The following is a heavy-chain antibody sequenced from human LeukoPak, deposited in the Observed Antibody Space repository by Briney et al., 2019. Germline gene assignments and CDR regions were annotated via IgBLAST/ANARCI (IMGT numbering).Heavy chain of an antibody. D-gene: IGHD3-10*01. V-gene: IGHV3-7*01. CDR3: AREVSLGPLWFGELLSRLYNWFDP. CDR2: IKQEGSEK. Sequence: PGGSLRLSCAASGFTFSSYWMSWVRQAPGKGLEWVANIKQEGSEKCYVDTVKGRFTISRDNAKNSLYLQMNSLRAEDTAVYYCAREVSLGPLWFGELLSRLYNWFDPWGQGTLVTVSS. CDR1: GFTFSSYW. J-gene: IGHJ5*02.